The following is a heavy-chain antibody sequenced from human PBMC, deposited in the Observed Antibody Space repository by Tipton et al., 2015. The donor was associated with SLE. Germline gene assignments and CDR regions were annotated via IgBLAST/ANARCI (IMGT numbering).Heavy chain of an antibody. CDR3: ARGAKERITLVRVRPYYFDY. Sequence: LRLSCAVYGGSFSGYYWSWIRQPPGKGLEWIGESNPSGSTNYNPSRKSRVTISVDTSKNQLSLKLTSVTAADTSVYYCARGAKERITLVRVRPYYFDYWGQGSLVTVSS. CDR2: SNPSGST. V-gene: IGHV4-34*01. J-gene: IGHJ4*01. CDR1: GGSFSGYY. D-gene: IGHD3-10*01.